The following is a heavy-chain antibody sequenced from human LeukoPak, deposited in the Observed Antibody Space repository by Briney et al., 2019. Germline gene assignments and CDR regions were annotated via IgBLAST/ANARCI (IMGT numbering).Heavy chain of an antibody. CDR3: ARVAGYGDYTLPGDY. Sequence: ASVKVSCNAFRYTFTDYYMQWVRQSAGHGLEWMGWINPNSGGTNYAQKFQGRVTMTRDTSINTAYMELSSLRSDDTAVYYCARVAGYGDYTLPGDYWGQGTLVTVSS. V-gene: IGHV1-2*02. D-gene: IGHD4-17*01. CDR1: RYTFTDYY. J-gene: IGHJ4*02. CDR2: INPNSGGT.